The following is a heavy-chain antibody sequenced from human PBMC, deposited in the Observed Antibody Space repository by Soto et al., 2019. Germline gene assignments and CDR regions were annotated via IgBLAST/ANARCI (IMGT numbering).Heavy chain of an antibody. CDR3: GASGYYHKGYYFDY. CDR1: GGSISSGGYY. CDR2: IYYSGST. D-gene: IGHD3-22*01. V-gene: IGHV4-31*03. Sequence: SETLSLTCTVSGGSISSGGYYWSWIRQHPGKGLEWIGYIYYSGSTYYNPSLKSRVTISVDTSKNQFSLKLSSVTAADTAVYYCGASGYYHKGYYFDYWGQGTLVTVSS. J-gene: IGHJ4*02.